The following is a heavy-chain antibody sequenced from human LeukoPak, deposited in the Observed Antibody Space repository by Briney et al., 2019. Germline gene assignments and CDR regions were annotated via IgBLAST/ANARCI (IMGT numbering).Heavy chain of an antibody. V-gene: IGHV3-30*18. Sequence: GRSLRLSCAASGFTFSSYGMHWVRQAPGKGLEWVAVISYDGSNKYYADSVKGRFTISRDNSKNTLYLQMNSLRAEDTAVYYCAKDRTNLAAAGKNYFDYWGQGTLVTVSS. J-gene: IGHJ4*02. D-gene: IGHD6-13*01. CDR2: ISYDGSNK. CDR1: GFTFSSYG. CDR3: AKDRTNLAAAGKNYFDY.